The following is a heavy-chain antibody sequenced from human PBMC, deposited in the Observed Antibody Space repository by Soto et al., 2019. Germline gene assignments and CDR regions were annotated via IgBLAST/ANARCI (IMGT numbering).Heavy chain of an antibody. CDR3: ARLKGLPTGYYYGMDV. V-gene: IGHV4-39*01. D-gene: IGHD2-15*01. CDR2: IYYSGST. Sequence: SETLSLTCTVSGGSISSSSYYWGWIRQPPGKGLEWIGSIYYSGSTYYNPSLKSRVTISVDTSKNQFSLKLSPVTAADTAVYYCARLKGLPTGYYYGMDVWGQGTTVTVSS. CDR1: GGSISSSSYY. J-gene: IGHJ6*02.